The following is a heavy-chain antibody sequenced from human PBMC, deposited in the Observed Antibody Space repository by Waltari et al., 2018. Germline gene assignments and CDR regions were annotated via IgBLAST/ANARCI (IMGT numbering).Heavy chain of an antibody. D-gene: IGHD3-22*01. Sequence: EVQLVESGGGLVQPGGSLRLSCAASGFPFVRSGMHWVRQAPGKGLVWVSRINSDGSGTIYADSVKGRFTISRDNAKNTLYLQLNSLRVEDTAVYYCAREPSPDSSGYFYYYMDVWGKGTTVTVSS. CDR2: INSDGSGT. CDR3: AREPSPDSSGYFYYYMDV. CDR1: GFPFVRSG. V-gene: IGHV3-74*01. J-gene: IGHJ6*03.